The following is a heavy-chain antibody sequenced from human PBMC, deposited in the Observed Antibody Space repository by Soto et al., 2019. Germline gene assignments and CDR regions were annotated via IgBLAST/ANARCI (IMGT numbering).Heavy chain of an antibody. V-gene: IGHV4-31*03. CDR3: ARLVNYYDGRGPAY. CDR2: IYYSGST. J-gene: IGHJ4*02. Sequence: SETLSLTCTVSGGSISSGGYYWSWIRQHPGKGLEWIGYIYYSGSTYYNPSLKSRVTISVDTSKNQFSLKLSSVTAADTAVFFCARLVNYYDGRGPAYWGQGTLVTVSS. D-gene: IGHD3-22*01. CDR1: GGSISSGGYY.